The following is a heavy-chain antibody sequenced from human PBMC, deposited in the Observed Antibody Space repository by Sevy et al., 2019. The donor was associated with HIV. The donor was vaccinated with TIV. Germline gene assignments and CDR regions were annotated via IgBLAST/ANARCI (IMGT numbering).Heavy chain of an antibody. V-gene: IGHV3-23*01. CDR2: IGGSGTST. Sequence: GGSLRLSCEASGFTFSCCAMTWVRQTPGKGLEWVSTIGGSGTSTFYADSVRGRFIISRDNSKNTLFLQMNSLRAEDTAVYFCAKRGNYDSRYWYFDLWGRGTVVTVSS. J-gene: IGHJ2*01. CDR3: AKRGNYDSRYWYFDL. CDR1: GFTFSCCA. D-gene: IGHD3-22*01.